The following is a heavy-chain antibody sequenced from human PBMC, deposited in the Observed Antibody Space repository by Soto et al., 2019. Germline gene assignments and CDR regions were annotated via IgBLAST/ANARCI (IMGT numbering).Heavy chain of an antibody. Sequence: QVQLVQSGAEVKKPGASVKVSCKASGYTFTSYDINWVRQATGQGLEWMGWMNPNSGNTGYAQKFQGRVTMTRNTSISTAYMELSTLRSEDTGVYYCARAHCSGGSCCYTGDYWGQGTLVTVSS. CDR2: MNPNSGNT. CDR3: ARAHCSGGSCCYTGDY. D-gene: IGHD2-15*01. CDR1: GYTFTSYD. J-gene: IGHJ4*02. V-gene: IGHV1-8*01.